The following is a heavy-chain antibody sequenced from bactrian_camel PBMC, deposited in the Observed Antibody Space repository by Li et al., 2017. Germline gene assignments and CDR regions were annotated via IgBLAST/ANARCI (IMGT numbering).Heavy chain of an antibody. J-gene: IGHJ6*01. CDR3: AARGPYCYTKLSVRDFTY. D-gene: IGHD2*01. Sequence: QVQLVESGGGAVTAGGSLRLSCAASGITYDSFCMAWFRQAPGKEREGVASLASDGSSIYANSLKGRFTISQDNAKNTVYLRMNSLEPEDTAMYYCAARGPYCYTKLSVRDFTYWGQGTQVTVS. V-gene: IGHV3S55*01. CDR1: GITYDSFC. CDR2: LASDGSS.